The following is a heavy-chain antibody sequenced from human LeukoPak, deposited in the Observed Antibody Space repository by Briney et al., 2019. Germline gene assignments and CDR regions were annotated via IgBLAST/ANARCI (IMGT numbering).Heavy chain of an antibody. CDR2: INHSGST. J-gene: IGHJ6*03. V-gene: IGHV4-34*01. D-gene: IGHD2-8*02. Sequence: SETLSLTCAVYGGSFSGYYWSWIRQPPGKGLEWIGEINHSGSTNYNPSLKSRVTISVDKSKNQFSLKMSSVIAADTALYYCARAPYYTGNDHYYYYYYMDVWGKGTTVTVSS. CDR1: GGSFSGYY. CDR3: ARAPYYTGNDHYYYYYYMDV.